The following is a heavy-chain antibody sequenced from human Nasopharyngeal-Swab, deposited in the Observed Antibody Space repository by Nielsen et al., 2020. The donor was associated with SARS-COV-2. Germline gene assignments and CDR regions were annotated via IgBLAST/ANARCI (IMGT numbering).Heavy chain of an antibody. V-gene: IGHV3-9*01. J-gene: IGHJ4*02. CDR2: ISWNSGSI. CDR3: AKDMEEQWLGALDY. CDR1: GFPFDDYA. Sequence: SLKISFSSSGFPFDDYAMHWVRQAPGKGLEWVSGISWNSGSIGYADSVKGRFTISRDNAKNSLYLQMNSLRAEDTALYYCAKDMEEQWLGALDYWGQGTLVTVSS. D-gene: IGHD6-19*01.